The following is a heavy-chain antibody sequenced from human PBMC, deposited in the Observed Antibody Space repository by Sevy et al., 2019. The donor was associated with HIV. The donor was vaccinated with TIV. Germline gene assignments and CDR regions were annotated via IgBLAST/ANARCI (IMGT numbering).Heavy chain of an antibody. CDR1: GFTFSSYS. V-gene: IGHV3-48*01. CDR2: ISSSSSTI. CDR3: ARGLYGMDV. J-gene: IGHJ6*02. Sequence: GGSLRLSCAASGFTFSSYSMNWVRQAPGKGLEWVSYISSSSSTIYYADSVKGRFTISRDKAKNSLYLQMNSLRAEDTAVYYCARGLYGMDVWGQGTTVTVSS.